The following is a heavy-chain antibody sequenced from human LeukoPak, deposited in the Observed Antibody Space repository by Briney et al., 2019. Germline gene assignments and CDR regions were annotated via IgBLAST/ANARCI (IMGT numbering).Heavy chain of an antibody. D-gene: IGHD6-19*01. CDR2: ISSSSSYI. Sequence: GGSLRLSCAASGFTFSSYEMNWVRQAPGRGLEWVSSISSSSSYIYYADSLKGRFTISRDNAKNSLYLQMNSLRAEDTAVYYCARKSVAVAGPLDYWGQGTLVTVSS. CDR3: ARKSVAVAGPLDY. CDR1: GFTFSSYE. V-gene: IGHV3-21*01. J-gene: IGHJ4*02.